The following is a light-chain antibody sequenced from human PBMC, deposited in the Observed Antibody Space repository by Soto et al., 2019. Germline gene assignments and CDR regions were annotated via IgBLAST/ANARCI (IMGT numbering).Light chain of an antibody. CDR2: EVS. V-gene: IGLV2-8*01. J-gene: IGLJ2*01. CDR1: SSDVGGYNY. CDR3: SSYAGSNNPL. Sequence: QSALTQPPSASGSPGQSVTISCTGTSSDVGGYNYVSWYQQHPGKAPKLMIYEVSKRPSGVPDRFSGSKSGNPASLTVSGLQAEDEADYYCSSYAGSNNPLFGGGTKLTVL.